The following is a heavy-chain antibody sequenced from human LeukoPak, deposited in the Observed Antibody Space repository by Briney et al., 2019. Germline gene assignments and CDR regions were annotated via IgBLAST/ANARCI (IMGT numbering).Heavy chain of an antibody. CDR1: GGSISSSNW. D-gene: IGHD3-22*01. Sequence: PSETLSLTCTVSGGSISSSNWWSWVRQPPGKGLEWIGEIYHSGSTNYNPSLKSRVTISVDKSKNQFSLKLSSVTAADTAVYYCARESPNYYDSSGYYYWGQGTLVTVSS. V-gene: IGHV4-4*02. CDR2: IYHSGST. J-gene: IGHJ4*02. CDR3: ARESPNYYDSSGYYY.